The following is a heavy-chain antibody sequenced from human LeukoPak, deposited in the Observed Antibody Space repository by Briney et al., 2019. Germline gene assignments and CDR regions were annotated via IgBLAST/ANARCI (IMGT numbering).Heavy chain of an antibody. V-gene: IGHV4-4*07. D-gene: IGHD6-13*01. CDR2: IYTSGST. CDR1: GVSISSYY. Sequence: SETLSLTCTVSGVSISSYYWSWIRQPAGKGLEWIGRIYTSGSTNYNPSLKSRVTMSVDTSKNQFSLKLSSVTAADTAVYYCARDRGMAAAPNYYYYYMDVWGKGTTVTVSS. CDR3: ARDRGMAAAPNYYYYYMDV. J-gene: IGHJ6*03.